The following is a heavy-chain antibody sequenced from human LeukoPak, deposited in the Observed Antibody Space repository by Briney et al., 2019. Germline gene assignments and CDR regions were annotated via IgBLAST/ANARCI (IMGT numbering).Heavy chain of an antibody. V-gene: IGHV3-11*04. D-gene: IGHD5-12*01. CDR2: ISSSGSTI. Sequence: GGSLRLSCAASGLTFSDYYMSWLRQAPGKGLEWVSYISSSGSTIYYADSVKGRFTISRDNDKNSLYLQMNSLRAEDTAVYYCARGGYSGYVYFDYWGQGTLVTVSS. J-gene: IGHJ4*02. CDR1: GLTFSDYY. CDR3: ARGGYSGYVYFDY.